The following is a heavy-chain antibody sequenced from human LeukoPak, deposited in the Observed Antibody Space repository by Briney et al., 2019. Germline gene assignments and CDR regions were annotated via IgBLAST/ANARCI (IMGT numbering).Heavy chain of an antibody. D-gene: IGHD6-13*01. CDR3: GSGYSSSLGAFDI. Sequence: GESLKISCKGSGYSFTSYWITWVRQMSGKGLEWMGRIGPSDSYTNYSPSFQGHVTISADKSISTAYLQWSSLKASGTAMYYCGSGYSSSLGAFDIWGQGTMVTVSS. J-gene: IGHJ3*02. V-gene: IGHV5-10-1*01. CDR2: IGPSDSYT. CDR1: GYSFTSYW.